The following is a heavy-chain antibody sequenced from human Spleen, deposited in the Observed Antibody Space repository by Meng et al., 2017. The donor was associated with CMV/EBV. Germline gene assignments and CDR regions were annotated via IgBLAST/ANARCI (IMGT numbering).Heavy chain of an antibody. J-gene: IGHJ4*02. Sequence: QVQLVKSGAEVKKPGASVKVSCKASGYTFTSYGISWVRQAPGQGLEWMGWISAYNGNTNYAQKLQGRVTMTTDTSTSTAYVELRSLRSDDTAVYYCARDSLGSGSGLPAYWGQGTLVTVSS. CDR3: ARDSLGSGSGLPAY. CDR1: GYTFTSYG. D-gene: IGHD1-26*01. V-gene: IGHV1-18*01. CDR2: ISAYNGNT.